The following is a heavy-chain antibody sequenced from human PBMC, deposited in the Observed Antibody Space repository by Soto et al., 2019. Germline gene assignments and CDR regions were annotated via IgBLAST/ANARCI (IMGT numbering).Heavy chain of an antibody. D-gene: IGHD2-15*01. CDR1: GDSVSSNYVT. CDR3: ARATSARFDY. J-gene: IGHJ4*02. Sequence: SQTLSLTCAISGDSVSSNYVTWNWIRQSPSRGLEWLGRTYYRSKWDNDYRMSVKSRISINPDTSKNQFSLQLNSVSPEDTAVYYSARATSARFDYWGQGNLVTVSS. CDR2: TYYRSKWDN. V-gene: IGHV6-1*01.